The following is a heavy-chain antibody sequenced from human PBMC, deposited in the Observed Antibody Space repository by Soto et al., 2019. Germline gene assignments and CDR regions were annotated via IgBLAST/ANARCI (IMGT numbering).Heavy chain of an antibody. CDR1: GYTLTELS. CDR3: ATSSGCSGGSCYLYYYMDV. V-gene: IGHV1-24*01. Sequence: GASENVSCKVSGYTLTELSMHWVRQAPGKGLEWMGGFDPEDGETIYAQKFQGRVTMTEDTSTDTAYMELSSLRSEDTAVYYCATSSGCSGGSCYLYYYMDVWGKGTTVTVSS. CDR2: FDPEDGET. D-gene: IGHD2-15*01. J-gene: IGHJ6*03.